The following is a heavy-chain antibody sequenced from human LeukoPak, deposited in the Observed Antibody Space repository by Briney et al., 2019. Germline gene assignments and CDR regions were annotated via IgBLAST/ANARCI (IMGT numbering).Heavy chain of an antibody. CDR3: ARDGGSGTYYIDY. J-gene: IGHJ4*02. D-gene: IGHD3-10*01. Sequence: PGGSLRLSCAASGFTFSDHYMSWIRQAPGKGLEWVSYINTGGSSVYYTDSVKGRFTISRVNAKKSLFLQMNSLRAEDTAIYYCARDGGSGTYYIDYWGQGTLVTVSS. CDR2: INTGGSSV. V-gene: IGHV3-11*01. CDR1: GFTFSDHY.